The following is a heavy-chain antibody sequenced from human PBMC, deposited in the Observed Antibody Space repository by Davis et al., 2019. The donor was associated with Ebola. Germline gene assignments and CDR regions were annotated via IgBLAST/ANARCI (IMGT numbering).Heavy chain of an antibody. Sequence: GESLKISCAASGFTFSGYGMHWVRQAPGKGMEWVAVIWYDGSNKYYADSVKGRFTISRDNSKNTLYLQMNSLRADDTAVYYCAVGGMVATVIDYWGQGTLVTVSS. CDR2: IWYDGSNK. J-gene: IGHJ4*02. D-gene: IGHD5-12*01. V-gene: IGHV3-33*08. CDR1: GFTFSGYG. CDR3: AVGGMVATVIDY.